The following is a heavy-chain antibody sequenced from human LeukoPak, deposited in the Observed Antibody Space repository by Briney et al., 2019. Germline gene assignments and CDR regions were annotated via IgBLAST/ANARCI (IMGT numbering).Heavy chain of an antibody. CDR2: IYYTGYT. D-gene: IGHD2-2*02. Sequence: SQTLSLTCTVSGGSINSDSYYWGWIRQPPGKGLEWIGSIYYTGYTFYNPSLKSRVTMSVDTSKNQFSLKLTSVTAADTAVYYCARQTGGYCSGTTCYTYDYWGQGTLVTVSS. CDR1: GGSINSDSYY. CDR3: ARQTGGYCSGTTCYTYDY. V-gene: IGHV4-39*01. J-gene: IGHJ4*02.